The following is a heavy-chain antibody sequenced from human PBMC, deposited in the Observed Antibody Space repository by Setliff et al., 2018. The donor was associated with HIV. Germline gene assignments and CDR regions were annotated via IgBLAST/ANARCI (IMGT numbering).Heavy chain of an antibody. CDR1: GGSISNYY. D-gene: IGHD3-22*01. CDR2: ISNTGNT. Sequence: SETLSLTCTVSGGSISNYYWSWIRQPPGKGLEWVGYISNTGNTKYNPSLKSRVTISVDTSKNQFSVRLTSVTAADTAVYFCARDVARFDYDTGGYYVSHFDYWGQGTQVTVSS. CDR3: ARDVARFDYDTGGYYVSHFDY. J-gene: IGHJ4*02. V-gene: IGHV4-59*01.